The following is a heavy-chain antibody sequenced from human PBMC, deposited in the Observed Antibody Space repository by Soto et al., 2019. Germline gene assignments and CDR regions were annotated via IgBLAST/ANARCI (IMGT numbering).Heavy chain of an antibody. Sequence: GGSLRLSCAASGFTFSSYAMHWVRQAPGKGLEWVAVISYDGSNKYYADSVKGRFTISRDNSKNTLYLQMNSLRAEDTAVYYCARDSIPGEGSSKFRSYYFDYWGQGTLVTVSS. J-gene: IGHJ4*02. CDR3: ARDSIPGEGSSKFRSYYFDY. V-gene: IGHV3-30-3*01. D-gene: IGHD1-26*01. CDR1: GFTFSSYA. CDR2: ISYDGSNK.